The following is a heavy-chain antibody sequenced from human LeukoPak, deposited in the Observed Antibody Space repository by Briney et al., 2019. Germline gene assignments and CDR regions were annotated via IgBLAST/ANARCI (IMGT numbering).Heavy chain of an antibody. V-gene: IGHV1-69*04. D-gene: IGHD1-26*01. CDR2: IIPILGIA. CDR3: ARGGWSYYYFDY. Sequence: GALVKVSCKASGGTFSSYAISWVRQAPGQGLEWMGRIIPILGIANYAQKFQGRVTITADKSTSTAYMELSSLRSEDTAVYYWARGGWSYYYFDYWGQGTLVTVSS. CDR1: GGTFSSYA. J-gene: IGHJ4*02.